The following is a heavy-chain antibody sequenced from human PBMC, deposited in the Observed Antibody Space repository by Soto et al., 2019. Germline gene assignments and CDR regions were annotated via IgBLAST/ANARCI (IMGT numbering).Heavy chain of an antibody. CDR3: ARTHCSGGSCYSNFDY. V-gene: IGHV1-69*06. D-gene: IGHD2-15*01. J-gene: IGHJ4*02. CDR1: GGTFSSYA. CDR2: IIPIFGTA. Sequence: QVQLVQSGAEVKKPGSSVKVSCKASGGTFSSYAISWVRQAPGQGLEGMGGIIPIFGTANYAQKFQGRVTNTADKSTSTAYMELSSLRSEDTAVYYCARTHCSGGSCYSNFDYWGQGTLVTVSS.